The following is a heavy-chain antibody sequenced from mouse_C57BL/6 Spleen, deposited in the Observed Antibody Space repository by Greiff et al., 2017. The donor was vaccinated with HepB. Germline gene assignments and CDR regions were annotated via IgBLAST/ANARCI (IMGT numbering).Heavy chain of an antibody. CDR2: INPSSGYT. Sequence: QVQLQQSGAELARPGASVKMSCKASGYTFTSYTMHWVKQRPGQGLEWIGYINPSSGYTKYNQKFKDKATLTADKSSSTAYMQLSSLTYEDSAVYYCARSEITTVVDGWYFDVWGTGTTVTVSS. J-gene: IGHJ1*03. D-gene: IGHD1-1*01. CDR1: GYTFTSYT. V-gene: IGHV1-4*01. CDR3: ARSEITTVVDGWYFDV.